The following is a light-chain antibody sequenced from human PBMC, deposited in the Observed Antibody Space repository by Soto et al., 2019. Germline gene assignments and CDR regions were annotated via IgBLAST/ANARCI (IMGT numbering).Light chain of an antibody. CDR3: QQHGSSPLT. CDR1: QSVDTN. CDR2: SAS. Sequence: EVVMTQSPATLSVSPGDRATLSCRASQSVDTNVVWYQQKPGQPPRLLVHSASIRATGVPARFTGSGSGTDFTLTISRLESDDFAVYYCQQHGSSPLTFGGGTKVEIK. J-gene: IGKJ4*01. V-gene: IGKV3-15*01.